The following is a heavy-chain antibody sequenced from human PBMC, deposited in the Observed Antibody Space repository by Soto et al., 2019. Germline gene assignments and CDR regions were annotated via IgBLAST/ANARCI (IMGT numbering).Heavy chain of an antibody. V-gene: IGHV3-33*01. D-gene: IGHD4-17*01. CDR2: IWYDGSNK. CDR3: AADSVTTTFDYYYYYMDV. CDR1: GFTFSSYG. J-gene: IGHJ6*03. Sequence: GGSLRLSCAASGFTFSSYGMHWVRQAPGKGLEWVAVIWYDGSNKYYADSVKGRFTISRGNSKNTLYLQMNSLRAEDTAVYYCAADSVTTTFDYYYYYMDVWGKGTTVTVSS.